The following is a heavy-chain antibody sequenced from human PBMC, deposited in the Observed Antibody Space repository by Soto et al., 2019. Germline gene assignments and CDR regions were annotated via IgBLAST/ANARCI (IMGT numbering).Heavy chain of an antibody. CDR1: GFTFNSYA. CDR3: AKGPGMLGLDY. J-gene: IGHJ4*02. V-gene: IGHV3-23*01. D-gene: IGHD3-10*02. CDR2: ISASSGNT. Sequence: GGSLRLSCAASGFTFNSYAMSWVRQAPGKGLEWVSAISASSGNTNYADSVKGRFTISRDNSKNTLYLQMNSLRAEDPAVYYCAKGPGMLGLDYWGQGTLVTASS.